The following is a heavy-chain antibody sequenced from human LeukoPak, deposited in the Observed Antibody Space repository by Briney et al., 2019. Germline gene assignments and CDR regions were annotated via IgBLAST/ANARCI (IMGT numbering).Heavy chain of an antibody. J-gene: IGHJ4*02. CDR2: IYYSGST. V-gene: IGHV4-59*01. D-gene: IGHD2-21*01. Sequence: RTSETLSLTCTVSGGSISSYYWSWIRQPPGKGLEWIGYIYYSGSTNYNPSLKSRVTISVDTSKNQFSLKLSSVTAADTAVYYCARGSVVIAFDYWGQGTLVTVSS. CDR1: GGSISSYY. CDR3: ARGSVVIAFDY.